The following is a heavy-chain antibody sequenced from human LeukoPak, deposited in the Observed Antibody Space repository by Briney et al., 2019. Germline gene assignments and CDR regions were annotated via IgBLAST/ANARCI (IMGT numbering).Heavy chain of an antibody. CDR1: GVSMSSGAYS. V-gene: IGHV4-30-2*01. Sequence: SQTLSLTCAVSGVSMSSGAYSWSWIRQPPGKGLEWIGYIYHSGTTYYNPSLKSRVTISVDTSKNQFSLKLSSVTAADTAVYYCARGVQYVDSSGYADAFDIWGQGTMVTVSS. CDR2: IYHSGTT. D-gene: IGHD3-22*01. J-gene: IGHJ3*02. CDR3: ARGVQYVDSSGYADAFDI.